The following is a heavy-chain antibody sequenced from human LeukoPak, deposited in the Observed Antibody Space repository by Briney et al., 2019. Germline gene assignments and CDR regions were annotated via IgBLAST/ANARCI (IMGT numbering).Heavy chain of an antibody. J-gene: IGHJ4*02. V-gene: IGHV1-69*05. CDR1: GGTFSSYA. CDR3: ARDSLAVAGTFDY. CDR2: IIPIFGTA. D-gene: IGHD6-19*01. Sequence: SVKVSSKPSGGTFSSYAISWVRQAPGDGLEWMGGIIPIFGTANYAQKFQGRVTISTDESTSTASMELSSLRSEDTAVYYCARDSLAVAGTFDYWGQGTLVTVSS.